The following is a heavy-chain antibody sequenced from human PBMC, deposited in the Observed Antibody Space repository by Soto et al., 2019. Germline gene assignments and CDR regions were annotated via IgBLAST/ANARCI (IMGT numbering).Heavy chain of an antibody. Sequence: QVQLQESGPGLVKPSETLSLTCTVSGGSISSYYWSWIRQPAGKGLEWIGRIYTSGSTNYNPSLKSRVTMSVDTSKNQFSLKLSSVTAADTAVYYCARDSWRGEWELLLDYWGQGTLVTVSS. CDR2: IYTSGST. V-gene: IGHV4-4*07. J-gene: IGHJ4*02. D-gene: IGHD1-26*01. CDR1: GGSISSYY. CDR3: ARDSWRGEWELLLDY.